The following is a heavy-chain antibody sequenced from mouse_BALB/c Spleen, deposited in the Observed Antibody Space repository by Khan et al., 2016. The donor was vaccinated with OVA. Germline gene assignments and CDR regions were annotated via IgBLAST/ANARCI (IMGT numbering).Heavy chain of an antibody. CDR2: IFPASDTP. J-gene: IGHJ3*01. V-gene: IGHV1-77*01. CDR1: GYTFTDYI. CDR3: ARGGYSVFAY. Sequence: VQLQESGPELVKPGASLKVSCKASGYTFTDYIIGWVKQSTRQGLEWIGDIFPASDTPYYNEKFKDKATLTADKSSNTAYMQLSSLTSEDSAVYFCARGGYSVFAYWGQGTLVTVSA.